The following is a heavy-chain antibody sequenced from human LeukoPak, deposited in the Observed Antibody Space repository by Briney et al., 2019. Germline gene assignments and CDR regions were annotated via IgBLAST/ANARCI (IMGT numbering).Heavy chain of an antibody. D-gene: IGHD4-23*01. V-gene: IGHV1-18*01. J-gene: IGHJ6*03. CDR2: ISAYNGNT. CDR3: ARNSYYYYYMDV. Sequence: GSSVRVSCKASGGTFSSYAISWVRQAPGQGLEWMGWISAYNGNTNYAQKLQGRVTMTTDTSTSTAYMELRSLRSDDTAVYYCARNSYYYYYMDVWGKGTTVTVSS. CDR1: GGTFSSYA.